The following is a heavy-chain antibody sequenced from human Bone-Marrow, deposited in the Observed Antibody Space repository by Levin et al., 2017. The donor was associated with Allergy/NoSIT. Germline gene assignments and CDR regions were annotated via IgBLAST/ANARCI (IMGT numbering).Heavy chain of an antibody. CDR1: GYTFTSYY. V-gene: IGHV1-46*01. J-gene: IGHJ6*02. Sequence: GESLKISCKASGYTFTSYYMHWVRQAPGQGLEWMGIINPSGGSTSYAQKFQGRVTMTRDTSTSTVYMELSSLRSEDTAVYYCARDWVAVAGYYYYGMDVWGQGTTVTVSS. D-gene: IGHD6-19*01. CDR2: INPSGGST. CDR3: ARDWVAVAGYYYYGMDV.